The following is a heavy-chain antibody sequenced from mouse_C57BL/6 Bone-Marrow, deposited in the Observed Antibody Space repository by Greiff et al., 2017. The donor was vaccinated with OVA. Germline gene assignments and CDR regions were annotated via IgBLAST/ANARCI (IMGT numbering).Heavy chain of an antibody. CDR2: INPNNGGT. V-gene: IGHV1-26*01. D-gene: IGHD2-3*01. CDR3: ARDDGYYD. Sequence: VQLQQSGPELVKPGASVKISCKASGYTFTDYYMNWVKQSHGKSLEWIGDINPNNGGTSYNQKFKGKATLTVDPSSSTAYLELRSLTYEDSAGYYCARDDGYYDWGQGTTVTVAS. CDR1: GYTFTDYY. J-gene: IGHJ2*01.